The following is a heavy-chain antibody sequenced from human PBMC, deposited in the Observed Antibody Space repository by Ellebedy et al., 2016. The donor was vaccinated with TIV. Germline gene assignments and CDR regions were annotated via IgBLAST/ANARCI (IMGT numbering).Heavy chain of an antibody. V-gene: IGHV3-23*01. CDR2: ISGSGGST. CDR1: GFTFSSYA. Sequence: GESLKISXAASGFTFSSYAMSWVRQAPGKGLEWVSAISGSGGSTYYADSVKGRFTISRDNSKNTLYLQMNSLRAEDTAVYYCAKTRGVVVPAATFDYWGQGTLVTVSS. CDR3: AKTRGVVVPAATFDY. J-gene: IGHJ4*02. D-gene: IGHD2-2*01.